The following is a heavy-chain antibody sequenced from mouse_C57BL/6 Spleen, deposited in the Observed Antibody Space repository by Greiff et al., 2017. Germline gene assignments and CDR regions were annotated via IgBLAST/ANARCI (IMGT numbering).Heavy chain of an antibody. V-gene: IGHV1-75*01. CDR2: IFPGSGST. J-gene: IGHJ4*01. Sequence: VKLQESGPELVKPGASVKISCKASGYTFTDYYINWVKQRPGQGLEWIGWIFPGSGSTYYNEKFKGKATLTVDKSSSTAYMLLSSLTSEDSAVYFCARDYGSHYYAMDYWGQGTSVTVSS. CDR1: GYTFTDYY. CDR3: ARDYGSHYYAMDY. D-gene: IGHD1-1*01.